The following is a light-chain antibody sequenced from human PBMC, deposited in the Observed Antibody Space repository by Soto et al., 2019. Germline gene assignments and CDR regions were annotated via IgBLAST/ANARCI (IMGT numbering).Light chain of an antibody. V-gene: IGKV1-17*01. CDR2: DTF. CDR3: LQDHAYPWT. Sequence: DIQMTQSPSSLSASVGARVTITCRASQGIANDLAWYQQRPGKAPERLIYDTFTLASGVPSRFSGSGSGAEFTLTIASLQPEDIATDYCLQDHAYPWTFGQGTKVELK. J-gene: IGKJ1*01. CDR1: QGIAND.